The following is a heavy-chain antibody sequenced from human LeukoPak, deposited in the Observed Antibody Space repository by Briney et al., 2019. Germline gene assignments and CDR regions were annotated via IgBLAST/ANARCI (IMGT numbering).Heavy chain of an antibody. CDR3: ARSAAAGPHYYYYYMDV. CDR1: GFTFDDYG. CDR2: INWNGGST. D-gene: IGHD6-13*01. J-gene: IGHJ6*03. V-gene: IGHV3-20*04. Sequence: GGSLRLSCAASGFTFDDYGMSWVRQAPGRGREWVSGINWNGGSTGYADSVKGRFTISRDNAKNSLYLQMNSLRAEDTALYYRARSAAAGPHYYYYYMDVWGKGTTVTVSS.